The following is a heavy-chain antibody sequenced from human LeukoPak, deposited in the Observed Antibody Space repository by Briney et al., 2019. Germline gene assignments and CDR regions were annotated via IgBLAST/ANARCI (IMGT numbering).Heavy chain of an antibody. CDR3: AKSAVRGVPVLGN. D-gene: IGHD3-3*01. V-gene: IGHV3-7*01. Sequence: GGSLRLSCAASGFTFSDYWISWVRQAPGKGLEWVANIKFDGSDKFYVDSVKGRFTISRDNAKNLLYLQMNSLRAEDTAVYYCAKSAVRGVPVLGNWGQGTLVTVSS. J-gene: IGHJ4*02. CDR2: IKFDGSDK. CDR1: GFTFSDYW.